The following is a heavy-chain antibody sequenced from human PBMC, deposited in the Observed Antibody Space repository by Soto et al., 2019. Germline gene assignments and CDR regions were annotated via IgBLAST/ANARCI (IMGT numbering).Heavy chain of an antibody. CDR2: IIPIFGTA. CDR3: ARDHRLAARPYYYYYYGMDV. Sequence: QVQLVQSGAEVKKPGSSVKVSCKASGGTFSSYAISWVRQAPGQGLEWMGGIIPIFGTANYAQKFQGRVMITGDKSASTAYMELSSLRSEDTAVYYGARDHRLAARPYYYYYYGMDVWGQGTTVTVSS. J-gene: IGHJ6*02. D-gene: IGHD6-6*01. V-gene: IGHV1-69*06. CDR1: GGTFSSYA.